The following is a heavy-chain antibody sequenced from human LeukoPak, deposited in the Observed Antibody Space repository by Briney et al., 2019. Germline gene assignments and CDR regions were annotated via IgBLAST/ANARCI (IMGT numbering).Heavy chain of an antibody. Sequence: PSEPLSLTCTVAGVSVSSGSYYCSWIRQPPGKGLGWIAFIYYSGSANYNPSLKSRVTISVDTSKNQFSLKLSSVTTADTAVYYCARGRDYYDTSAGYWGQGTLVTVSS. D-gene: IGHD3-22*01. CDR3: ARGRDYYDTSAGY. CDR1: GVSVSSGSYY. CDR2: IYYSGSA. V-gene: IGHV4-61*01. J-gene: IGHJ4*02.